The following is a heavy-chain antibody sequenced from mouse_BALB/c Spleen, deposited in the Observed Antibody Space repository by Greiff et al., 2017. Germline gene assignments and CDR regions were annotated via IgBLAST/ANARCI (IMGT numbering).Heavy chain of an antibody. CDR3: ARGITTAPFDY. D-gene: IGHD1-2*01. J-gene: IGHJ2*01. Sequence: EVQLQQSGAELVKPGASVKLSCTASGFNFKDTYMHWVKQRPEQGLEWIGRIDPANGNTNYDPKFQGKATITADTSSNTDYLQLSSLTSEDTAVYCCARGITTAPFDYWGQGTTLTVSS. V-gene: IGHV14-3*02. CDR1: GFNFKDTY. CDR2: IDPANGNT.